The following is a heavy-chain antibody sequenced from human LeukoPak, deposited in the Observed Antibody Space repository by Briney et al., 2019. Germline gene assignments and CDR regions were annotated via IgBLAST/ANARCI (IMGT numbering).Heavy chain of an antibody. CDR1: EFTFSSYG. D-gene: IGHD6-19*01. J-gene: IGHJ4*02. CDR3: AKDRSMSWLTFFDY. V-gene: IGHV3-23*01. CDR2: ISGSGGST. Sequence: HSGGSLRLSCAASEFTFSSYGMSWVRQAPGKGLEWVSAISGSGGSTYYADSVKGRFTISRDNSKNTLYLQMNSLRAEDTAVYYCAKDRSMSWLTFFDYWGQGTLVTVSS.